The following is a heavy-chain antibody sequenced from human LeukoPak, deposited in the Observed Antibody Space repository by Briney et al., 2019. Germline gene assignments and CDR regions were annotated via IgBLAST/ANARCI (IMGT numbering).Heavy chain of an antibody. Sequence: GGSLRLSCEASGFTLSTYWMNWVRQVPGKGLDWVANINPDGSGKRYVDSVKGRFTIARDNADNSLSLQMNSLRAEDTALYYCARHLLTNGYFDTFDIWGQGTMVSVSS. CDR2: INPDGSGK. J-gene: IGHJ3*02. CDR1: GFTLSTYW. CDR3: ARHLLTNGYFDTFDI. V-gene: IGHV3-7*01. D-gene: IGHD2-8*01.